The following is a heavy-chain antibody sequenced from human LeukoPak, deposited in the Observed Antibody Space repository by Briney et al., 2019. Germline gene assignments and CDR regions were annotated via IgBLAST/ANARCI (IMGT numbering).Heavy chain of an antibody. CDR1: DDSFSSHY. Sequence: SEALSLTCAVSDDSFSSHYWTWIRQPPGKGLEWIGYISYIGTTNYNPSLKSRVTLSIDTSKNQFSLKLRSVTAADTAVYYCARDLVTVTKGFDIWGQGTMVSVSS. CDR3: ARDLVTVTKGFDI. D-gene: IGHD4-17*01. CDR2: ISYIGTT. J-gene: IGHJ3*02. V-gene: IGHV4-59*11.